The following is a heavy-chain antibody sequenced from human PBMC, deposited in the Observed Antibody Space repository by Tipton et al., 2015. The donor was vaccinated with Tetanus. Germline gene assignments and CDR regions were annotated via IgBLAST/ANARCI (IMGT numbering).Heavy chain of an antibody. D-gene: IGHD4-11*01. J-gene: IGHJ6*02. V-gene: IGHV3-53*01. CDR3: ARDKTVTTFGVYYYYYGMDV. CDR1: GFTVSSNY. CDR2: IYSGGST. Sequence: SLRLSCAASGFTVSSNYMSWVRQAPGKGLEWVSVIYSGGSTYYADSVKGRFTISRDNSKNMLYLQMNSLRAEDTAVYYCARDKTVTTFGVYYYYYGMDVWGQGTTVTVSS.